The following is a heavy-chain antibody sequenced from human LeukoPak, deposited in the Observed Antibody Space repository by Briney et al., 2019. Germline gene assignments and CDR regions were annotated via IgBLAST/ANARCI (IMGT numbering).Heavy chain of an antibody. V-gene: IGHV3-23*01. J-gene: IGHJ4*02. Sequence: GGSLRLSCAASGFTFSSYAMSWVRQAPGKGLEWVSAISGSGGSTYYADSVKGRFTISRDNSKNTLYLQMNSLRAEDTAVYYYAKASPYYDFWSGYSYYFDYWGQGTLVTVSS. CDR2: ISGSGGST. CDR1: GFTFSSYA. D-gene: IGHD3-3*01. CDR3: AKASPYYDFWSGYSYYFDY.